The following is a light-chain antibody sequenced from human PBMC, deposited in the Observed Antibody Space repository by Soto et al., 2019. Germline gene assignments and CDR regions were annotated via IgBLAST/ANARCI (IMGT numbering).Light chain of an antibody. V-gene: IGKV3-15*01. CDR3: LQFKSWPPMYT. CDR2: GPS. J-gene: IGKJ2*01. Sequence: EIVMTQYPVTLSVSPGERVTLSCKASQDIGGKLAWYQQKPGHAPSLLLSGPSTRASGIPARFSGSESGTEFTLTISSLQSEDFAVYYCLQFKSWPPMYTFGQGTKVDTK. CDR1: QDIGGK.